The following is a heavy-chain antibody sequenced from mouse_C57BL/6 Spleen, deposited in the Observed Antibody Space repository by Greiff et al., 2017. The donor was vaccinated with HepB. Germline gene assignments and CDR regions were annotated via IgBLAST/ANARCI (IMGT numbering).Heavy chain of an antibody. CDR3: ARGDDGYSYFDY. V-gene: IGHV1-55*01. CDR1: GYTFTSYW. D-gene: IGHD2-3*01. CDR2: IYPGSGST. Sequence: VKLQQPGAELVKPGASVKMSCKASGYTFTSYWITWVKQRPGQGLEWIGDIYPGSGSTNYNEKFKSKATLTVDTSSSTAYMQLSSLTSEDSAVYYCARGDDGYSYFDYWGQGTTLTVSS. J-gene: IGHJ2*01.